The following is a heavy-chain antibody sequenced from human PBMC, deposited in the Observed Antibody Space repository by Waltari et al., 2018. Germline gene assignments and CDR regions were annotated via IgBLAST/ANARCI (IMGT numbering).Heavy chain of an antibody. D-gene: IGHD6-13*01. J-gene: IGHJ6*03. CDR1: GYSISSGYY. Sequence: QVQLQESGPGLVKPSETLSLTCAVSGYSISSGYYWGWIRQPPGKGLEWIGSIYHSGSTYYNPSLKSRVTISVDTSKNQFSLKLSSVTAADTAVYYCARGIAAATPFYYYMDVWGKGTTVTVSS. CDR3: ARGIAAATPFYYYMDV. CDR2: IYHSGST. V-gene: IGHV4-38-2*01.